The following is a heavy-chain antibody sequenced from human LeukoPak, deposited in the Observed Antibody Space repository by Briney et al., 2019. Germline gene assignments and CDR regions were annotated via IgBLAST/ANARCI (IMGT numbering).Heavy chain of an antibody. CDR3: ARGQGTVTTH. Sequence: PSETLSLTCAVSGGSFRGYYWTWIRQRPGKGLEWIGEINHSGSANYNPSLMSRVTISLDTSKNHFSLNLSSVTAADTAVYYCARGQGTVTTHWGQGTLVTVSS. CDR1: GGSFRGYY. J-gene: IGHJ4*02. CDR2: INHSGSA. D-gene: IGHD4-11*01. V-gene: IGHV4-34*01.